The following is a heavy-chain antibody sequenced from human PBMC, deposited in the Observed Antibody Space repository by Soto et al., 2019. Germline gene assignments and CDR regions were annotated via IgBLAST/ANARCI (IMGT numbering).Heavy chain of an antibody. CDR3: ARDRIAVAPHEGGTLYYYYYGMDV. CDR1: GGSISSGGYY. J-gene: IGHJ6*02. D-gene: IGHD6-19*01. Sequence: PSETLSLTCTVSGGSISSGGYYWSWIRQHPGKGLEWIGYIYYSGSTYYNPSLKSRVTISVDTSKNQFSLKLSSVTAADTAVYYCARDRIAVAPHEGGTLYYYYYGMDVWGQGTTVTVSS. V-gene: IGHV4-31*03. CDR2: IYYSGST.